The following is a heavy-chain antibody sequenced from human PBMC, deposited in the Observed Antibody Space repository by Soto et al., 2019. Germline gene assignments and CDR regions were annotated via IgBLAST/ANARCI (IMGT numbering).Heavy chain of an antibody. D-gene: IGHD6-19*01. V-gene: IGHV3-21*01. CDR2: ISSSRSYI. Sequence: EVQLVESGGGLVKPGGSLRLSCAASGFTFSSYSMNWVRQAPGKGLEWVSSISSSRSYIYYADSVKGRFTISRDNAKNSLYLQMNSLRAEDTAVYYCAREGSSGWFIWGPGTLVTVSS. J-gene: IGHJ4*02. CDR3: AREGSSGWFI. CDR1: GFTFSSYS.